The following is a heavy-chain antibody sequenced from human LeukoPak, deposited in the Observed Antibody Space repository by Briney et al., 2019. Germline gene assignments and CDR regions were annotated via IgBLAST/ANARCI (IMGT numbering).Heavy chain of an antibody. CDR1: GGTFSSYA. V-gene: IGHV1-69*05. CDR2: IIPIFGTA. D-gene: IGHD3-9*01. CDR3: ARSRSNDWRSDFDP. J-gene: IGHJ5*02. Sequence: ASVKVSCKASGGTFSSYAISWVRQAPGQGLEWMGGIIPIFGTANYAQKFQGRVTMTRDMSTSTVYMELSSLRSEDTAVYYCARSRSNDWRSDFDPWGQGTLVTVSS.